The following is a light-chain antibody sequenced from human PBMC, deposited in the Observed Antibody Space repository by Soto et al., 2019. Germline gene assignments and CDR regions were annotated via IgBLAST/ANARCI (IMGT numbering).Light chain of an antibody. CDR2: GNS. J-gene: IGLJ1*01. CDR3: QSYDSSLSGYV. Sequence: QSVLTQPPSESGAPGQRVTISCTGSSSNIGAGYDVHWYRQLPGTAPKLLIYGNSNRPSGVPDRFSGSKSGTSASLAITGLQAEDEADYYCQSYDSSLSGYVFGTGTKVTVL. V-gene: IGLV1-40*01. CDR1: SSNIGAGYD.